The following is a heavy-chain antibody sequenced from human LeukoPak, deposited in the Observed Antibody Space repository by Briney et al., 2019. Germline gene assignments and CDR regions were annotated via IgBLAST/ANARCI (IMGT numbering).Heavy chain of an antibody. CDR2: IYYSGST. V-gene: IGHV4-31*02. J-gene: IGHJ4*02. CDR3: AGERRYLKS. D-gene: IGHD3-10*01. Sequence: SWIRQHPGKGLEWIGYIYYSGSTYYNPSLKSRVTISVDTSKNQFSLKLSSVTAADTAVYYCAGERRYLKSWGQGTLVTVSS.